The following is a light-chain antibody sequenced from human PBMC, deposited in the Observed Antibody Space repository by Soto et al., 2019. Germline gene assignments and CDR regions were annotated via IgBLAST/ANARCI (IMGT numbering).Light chain of an antibody. V-gene: IGLV2-14*01. CDR1: SSDVGGYNY. CDR3: CSYTSISTSAV. J-gene: IGLJ2*01. CDR2: EVS. Sequence: QSALTQPRSVSGSPGQSVTISCTGTSSDVGGYNYVSWYQQHPGKAPKLMIYEVSDRPSGVSNRFSGSKSGNTASLTISGLQTEDEADYYCCSYTSISTSAVFGGGTKLTVL.